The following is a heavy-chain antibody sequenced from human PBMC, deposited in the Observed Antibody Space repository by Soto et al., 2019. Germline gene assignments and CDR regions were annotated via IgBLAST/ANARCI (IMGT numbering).Heavy chain of an antibody. CDR3: AKDSYSSSWYFDY. Sequence: GGSLRLSCTASGFTFSSYAMSWVRQAPGKGLEWVSAISGSGGSTYYADSVKGRFTISRDNSKNTLYLQMNSLRAEDTAVYYCAKDSYSSSWYFDYWGQGTLVTVSS. CDR2: ISGSGGST. V-gene: IGHV3-23*01. CDR1: GFTFSSYA. J-gene: IGHJ4*02. D-gene: IGHD6-13*01.